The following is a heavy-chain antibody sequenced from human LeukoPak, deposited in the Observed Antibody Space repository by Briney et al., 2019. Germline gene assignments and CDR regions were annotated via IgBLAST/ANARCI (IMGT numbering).Heavy chain of an antibody. V-gene: IGHV3-7*03. CDR3: ARRYFDY. Sequence: PGGSLRLSCAASGFTFSDYWMQWVRQAPGKGLEWVANIKQDGSKKYYADSVKGRFIISRDNAKNALYLQMSSLRAEDTAIYYCARRYFDYWGQGTLATVST. CDR2: IKQDGSKK. CDR1: GFTFSDYW. J-gene: IGHJ4*02.